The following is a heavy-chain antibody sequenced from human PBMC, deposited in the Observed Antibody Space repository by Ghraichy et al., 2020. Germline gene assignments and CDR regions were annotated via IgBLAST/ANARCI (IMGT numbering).Heavy chain of an antibody. Sequence: GGSLRLSCAASGFTFSSYAMSWVRQAPGKGLEWVSAISGSGGSTYYADSVKGRFTISRDNSKNTLYLQMNSLRAEDTAVYYCAKDLGVRQLYMAPLVGDYWGQGTLVTVSS. D-gene: IGHD6-6*01. J-gene: IGHJ4*02. CDR3: AKDLGVRQLYMAPLVGDY. CDR2: ISGSGGST. V-gene: IGHV3-23*01. CDR1: GFTFSSYA.